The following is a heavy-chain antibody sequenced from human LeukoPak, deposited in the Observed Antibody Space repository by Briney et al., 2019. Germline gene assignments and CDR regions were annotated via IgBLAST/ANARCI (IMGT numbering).Heavy chain of an antibody. J-gene: IGHJ4*02. V-gene: IGHV4-34*01. CDR2: INHSGST. D-gene: IGHD6-19*01. Sequence: PSETLSLTCAVYGGSFSGYYWSWIRQPPGKGLEWIGEINHSGSTNYNPSLKSRVTISVDTSKNQFSLKLSSVTAADTAVYYCARGRAGTSDYWGQGTLVTVSS. CDR3: ARGRAGTSDY. CDR1: GGSFSGYY.